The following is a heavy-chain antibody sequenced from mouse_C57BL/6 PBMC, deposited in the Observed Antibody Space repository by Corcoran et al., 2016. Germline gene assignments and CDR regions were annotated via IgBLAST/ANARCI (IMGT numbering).Heavy chain of an antibody. Sequence: QVTLKESGPGILQSSQTLSLTCSFSGFSLSTSGMGVSWIRQPSGKGLEWLAHIYWDDDKRYNPSLKSRLTISKDTSRNQVFLKITSVDTADTATYYCARRDYYGSSYYYAMDYWGQGTSVTVFS. D-gene: IGHD1-1*01. CDR1: GFSLSTSGMG. CDR3: ARRDYYGSSYYYAMDY. CDR2: IYWDDDK. J-gene: IGHJ4*01. V-gene: IGHV8-12*01.